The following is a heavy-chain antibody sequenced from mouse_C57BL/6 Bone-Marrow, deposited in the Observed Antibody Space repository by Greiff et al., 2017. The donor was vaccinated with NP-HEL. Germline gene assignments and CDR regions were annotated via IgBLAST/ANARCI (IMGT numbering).Heavy chain of an antibody. Sequence: QVQLQQSGAELARPGASVKLSCKASGYTFTSYGIRWVKQRPGQGLEWIGEIYPRSGYTYYNEKFKGKATLTADKSSSTAYMELRSLTSEDSAVYFCARYRYYYGSSYDAMDYWGQGTSVTVSS. V-gene: IGHV1-81*01. CDR1: GYTFTSYG. CDR3: ARYRYYYGSSYDAMDY. D-gene: IGHD1-1*01. J-gene: IGHJ4*01. CDR2: IYPRSGYT.